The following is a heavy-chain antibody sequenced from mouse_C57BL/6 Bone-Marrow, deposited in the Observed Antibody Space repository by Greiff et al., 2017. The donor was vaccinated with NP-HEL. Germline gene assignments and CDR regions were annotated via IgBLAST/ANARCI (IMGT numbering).Heavy chain of an antibody. D-gene: IGHD1-1*01. CDR2: IDPANGNT. Sequence: EVQLQQSVAELVRPGASVKLSCTASGFTIKNTYMHWVKQRPEQGLEWIGRIDPANGNTKYAPKFQGKATITADTSSNTAYLQLSSLTSEDTAIYYCARHYYGSSYNWYFDVWGTGTTVTVSS. CDR1: GFTIKNTY. CDR3: ARHYYGSSYNWYFDV. V-gene: IGHV14-3*01. J-gene: IGHJ1*03.